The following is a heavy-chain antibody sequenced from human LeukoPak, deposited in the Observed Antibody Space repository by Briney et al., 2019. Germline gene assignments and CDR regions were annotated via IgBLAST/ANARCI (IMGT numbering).Heavy chain of an antibody. J-gene: IGHJ4*02. Sequence: GGSLRLSCAASGFTFSSYVMRWVRQAPGKGLEGVSAISGSGGSTYYADSVKGRFTISRDNSKNTLYLQMNSLRAEDKAVYYCAKYGGIRTAMSDYWGQGTLVTVSS. CDR2: ISGSGGST. V-gene: IGHV3-23*01. D-gene: IGHD5-18*01. CDR3: AKYGGIRTAMSDY. CDR1: GFTFSSYV.